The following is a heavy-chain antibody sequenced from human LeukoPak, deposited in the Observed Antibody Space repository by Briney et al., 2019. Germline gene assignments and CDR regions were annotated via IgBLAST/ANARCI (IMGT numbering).Heavy chain of an antibody. V-gene: IGHV3-9*01. CDR2: ISWNSGSI. J-gene: IGHJ4*02. CDR3: AKSQGRDSGSYYSGFDY. CDR1: GFTFDDYA. Sequence: SGGSLRLSCAASGFTFDDYAMHWVRQAPGKGLEWVSGISWNSGSIGYADSVKGRFTISRDNAKNSLYLQMNSLRAEDTALYYCAKSQGRDSGSYYSGFDYRGQGTLVTVSS. D-gene: IGHD1-26*01.